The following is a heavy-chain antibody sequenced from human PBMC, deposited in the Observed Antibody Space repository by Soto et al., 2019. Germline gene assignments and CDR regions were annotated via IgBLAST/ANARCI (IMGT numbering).Heavy chain of an antibody. CDR3: ANARYGGHDY. Sequence: EVQLVEAGGGLVQTGGSLRLSCAASGFTFSVHDMRWVRQAPGKGLEWVSGISGSGGSTSYADSVKGRFTISRDNAKNTLYLQMNSLRAEDTAVYYCANARYGGHDYWGQGTLVTVSS. J-gene: IGHJ4*02. D-gene: IGHD4-17*01. CDR2: ISGSGGST. V-gene: IGHV3-23*04. CDR1: GFTFSVHD.